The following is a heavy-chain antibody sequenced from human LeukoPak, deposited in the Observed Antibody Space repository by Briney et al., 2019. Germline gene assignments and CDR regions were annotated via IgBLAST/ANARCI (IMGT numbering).Heavy chain of an antibody. Sequence: GGSLRLSCAASGFTFSTYSMNWVRQAPGKGLEWVSSISSSSTYIYYADSVKGRFTISRDNAKNSLYLQMNSLRAEDTAVYYCARGTAGTGLDYWGQGTLITVSS. CDR3: ARGTAGTGLDY. V-gene: IGHV3-21*01. CDR2: ISSSSTYI. J-gene: IGHJ4*02. D-gene: IGHD7-27*01. CDR1: GFTFSTYS.